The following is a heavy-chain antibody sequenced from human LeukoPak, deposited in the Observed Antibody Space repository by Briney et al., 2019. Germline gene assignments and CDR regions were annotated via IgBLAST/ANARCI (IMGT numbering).Heavy chain of an antibody. D-gene: IGHD2-2*01. J-gene: IGHJ4*02. V-gene: IGHV4-59*08. CDR3: ARHAPSVVGSFDY. Sequence: SETLSLTCTVSGGSISHYYWAWIRQPPGKGLQWIGYIYYSGTTNYNPSLKSRVIISVDSSKNQFSLTLNSATAADTAVYYCARHAPSVVGSFDYWGQGTQVTVSS. CDR2: IYYSGTT. CDR1: GGSISHYY.